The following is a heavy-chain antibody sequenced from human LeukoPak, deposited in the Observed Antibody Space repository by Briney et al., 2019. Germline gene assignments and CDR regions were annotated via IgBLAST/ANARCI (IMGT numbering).Heavy chain of an antibody. J-gene: IGHJ4*02. CDR2: IWYDGSNK. CDR3: ARLAGPYSSSWYYGY. CDR1: GFTFSSYG. D-gene: IGHD6-13*01. Sequence: GRSLRLSCAASGFTFSSYGMHWVRQAPGKGLEWVAVIWYDGSNKYYADSVKGRFIISRDNSKNTLYLQMNSLRAEDTAVYYCARLAGPYSSSWYYGYWGQGTLVTVSS. V-gene: IGHV3-33*01.